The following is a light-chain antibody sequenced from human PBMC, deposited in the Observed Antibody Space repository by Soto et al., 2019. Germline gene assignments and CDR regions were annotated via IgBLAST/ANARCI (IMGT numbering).Light chain of an antibody. CDR1: SSDVGGYNY. J-gene: IGLJ2*01. V-gene: IGLV2-14*01. CDR3: SSYTRSSTLHVV. CDR2: DVS. Sequence: QSALTQPASVSGSPGQSITISCTGTSSDVGGYNYVSWYQQHPGKAPKLMIYDVSNRPSGVSNRFSGSKSGNTASLTISGLQAEDEAGYYCSSYTRSSTLHVVFGGGTKLTVL.